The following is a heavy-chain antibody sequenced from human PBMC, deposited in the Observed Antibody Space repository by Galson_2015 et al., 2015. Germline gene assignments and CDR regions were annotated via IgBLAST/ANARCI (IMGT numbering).Heavy chain of an antibody. Sequence: SLRLSCAASGFTFSSYAMSWVRQAPGKGLEWVSYISSSSSTIYYADSVKGRFTISRDNAKNSLYLQMNSLRDEDTAVYYCARDAKGYSYGYWGGETKTNDAFDIWGQGTMVTVSS. CDR1: GFTFSSYA. CDR2: ISSSSSTI. V-gene: IGHV3-48*02. D-gene: IGHD5-18*01. CDR3: ARDAKGYSYGYWGGETKTNDAFDI. J-gene: IGHJ3*02.